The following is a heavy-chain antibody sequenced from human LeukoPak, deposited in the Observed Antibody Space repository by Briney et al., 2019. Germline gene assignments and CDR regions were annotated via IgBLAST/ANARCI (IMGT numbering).Heavy chain of an antibody. J-gene: IGHJ4*02. D-gene: IGHD4-17*01. V-gene: IGHV4-34*01. CDR2: INHSGST. Sequence: SETLSLTCNVSIGSISSYYWSWIRQPPGKGLEWIGEINHSGSTNYNPSLKSRVTISVDTSKNQFSLKLSSVTAADTAVYYCARGSYMTTVTLRGPYYFDYWGQGTLVTVSS. CDR1: IGSISSYY. CDR3: ARGSYMTTVTLRGPYYFDY.